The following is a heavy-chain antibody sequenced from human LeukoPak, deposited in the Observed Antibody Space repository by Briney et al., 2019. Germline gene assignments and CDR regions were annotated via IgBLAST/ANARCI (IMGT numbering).Heavy chain of an antibody. CDR3: ARAPSTRGYWFDP. D-gene: IGHD2-15*01. J-gene: IGHJ5*02. CDR1: GFTFSDFI. CDR2: MGPSFTQI. Sequence: GGSLRLSCAASGFTFSDFIMHWVRQAPGKGLEWVSSMGPSFTQIHYSDSVRGRFTISRDNAKNSLYLQMNSLRAEDTAVYYCARAPSTRGYWFDPWGQGTLVTVSS. V-gene: IGHV3-21*01.